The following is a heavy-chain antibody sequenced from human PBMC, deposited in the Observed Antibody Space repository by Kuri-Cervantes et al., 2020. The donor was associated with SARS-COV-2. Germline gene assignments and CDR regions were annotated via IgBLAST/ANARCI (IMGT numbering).Heavy chain of an antibody. Sequence: SETLSLTCTVSGGSISSYYWSWIRQPAGKGLEWIGYIYYSGSTNYNPSLKSRVTISVDTSKNQFSLKLSSVTAADTAVYYCARRAYCSSTSCSYNWFDPWGQGTLVTVSS. J-gene: IGHJ5*02. CDR3: ARRAYCSSTSCSYNWFDP. D-gene: IGHD2-2*01. CDR2: IYYSGST. V-gene: IGHV4-59*12. CDR1: GGSISSYY.